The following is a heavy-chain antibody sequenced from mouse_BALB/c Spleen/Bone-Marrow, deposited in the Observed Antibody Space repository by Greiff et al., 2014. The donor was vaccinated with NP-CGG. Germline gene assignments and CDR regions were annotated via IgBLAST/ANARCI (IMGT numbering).Heavy chain of an antibody. CDR2: IWAGGST. Sequence: VNVVESGPGLVAPSQSLSITCTVSGFSLTSYGVHWVRQPPRKGLEWLGVIWAGGSTNYNSALMSRLSITKDNSKSQVFLKMNSLQTDDTAMYYCARAQLGCFAYWGQGTLVTVSA. CDR3: ARAQLGCFAY. D-gene: IGHD4-1*02. V-gene: IGHV2-9*02. CDR1: GFSLTSYG. J-gene: IGHJ3*01.